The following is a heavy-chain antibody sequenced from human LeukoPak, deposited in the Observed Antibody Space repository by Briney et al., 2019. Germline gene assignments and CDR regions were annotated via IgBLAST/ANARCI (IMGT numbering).Heavy chain of an antibody. Sequence: PGGSLRLSCAAAGVTFSSPAMSWVRRAPGKGLEWVSHISNTGATTYYADSVKGRFTISRDNSKNTLCLQMNSLRAEDTAVYYCAKVTPASYYFDYWGQGTLVTVSS. CDR3: AKVTPASYYFDY. CDR2: ISNTGATT. J-gene: IGHJ4*02. CDR1: GVTFSSPA. D-gene: IGHD4-17*01. V-gene: IGHV3-23*01.